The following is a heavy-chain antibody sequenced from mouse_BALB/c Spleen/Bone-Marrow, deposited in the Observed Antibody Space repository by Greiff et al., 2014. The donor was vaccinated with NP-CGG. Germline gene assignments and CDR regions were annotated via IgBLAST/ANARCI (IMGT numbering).Heavy chain of an antibody. J-gene: IGHJ4*01. CDR2: IAPGSGST. V-gene: IGHV1S41*01. Sequence: DLVKPGASVMLSCKASGYTFTSYWINWIKQRPGQGLEWIGRIAPGSGSTYYNEMFKGKATLTVDTSSSTAYIQLSSLSSEDSAVYFCARESYYYENYAMDYWGQGTSVTVSS. CDR1: GYTFTSYW. D-gene: IGHD1-1*01. CDR3: ARESYYYENYAMDY.